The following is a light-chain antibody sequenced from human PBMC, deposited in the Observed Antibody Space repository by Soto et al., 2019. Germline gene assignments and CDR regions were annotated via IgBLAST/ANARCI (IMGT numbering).Light chain of an antibody. CDR2: GAS. CDR1: QSVRSSY. J-gene: IGKJ1*01. CDR3: QQYGSSEWT. Sequence: EIVLTQSPGTLSLSPGERATLSCRASQSVRSSYLAWYHQKPGQAPRLLIYGASNSATGIPDRFSGSGSGTDFTLTISRLEPEDFAVDYCQQYGSSEWTFGQGTKVEIK. V-gene: IGKV3-20*01.